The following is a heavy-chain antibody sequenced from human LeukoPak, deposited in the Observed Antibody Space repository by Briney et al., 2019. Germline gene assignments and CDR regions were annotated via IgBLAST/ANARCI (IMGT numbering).Heavy chain of an antibody. J-gene: IGHJ5*02. CDR3: ARDLGYGDGVDLFDP. D-gene: IGHD4-17*01. Sequence: SETLSLTRTVSGGSISSYYWSWIRQPPGKGLEWIGYIYYSGSTNYNPSLNSRVTISVDTSKNQFSLKLSSVTAADTAVYYCARDLGYGDGVDLFDPWGQGTLVTVSS. V-gene: IGHV4-59*12. CDR1: GGSISSYY. CDR2: IYYSGST.